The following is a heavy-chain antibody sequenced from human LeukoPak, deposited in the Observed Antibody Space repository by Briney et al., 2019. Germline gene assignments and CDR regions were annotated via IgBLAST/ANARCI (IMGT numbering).Heavy chain of an antibody. Sequence: PSQTLSLTCTVSGGSINSGNYYWTWIRQPPGQGLEWIGYVYNTGSTYYNPSLKSRVTISINTSKNQFSLKLSSVTAADTAIYYCARGDSSGYYRWFDPWGQGTLVTVSS. CDR2: VYNTGST. CDR3: ARGDSSGYYRWFDP. D-gene: IGHD3-22*01. V-gene: IGHV4-30-4*01. CDR1: GGSINSGNYY. J-gene: IGHJ5*02.